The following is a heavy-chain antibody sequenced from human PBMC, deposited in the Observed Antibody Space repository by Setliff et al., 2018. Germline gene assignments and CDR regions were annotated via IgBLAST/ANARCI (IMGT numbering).Heavy chain of an antibody. V-gene: IGHV4-34*01. Sequence: PSETLSLTCAVYGGSFSGYYWSWIRQPPGKGLEWIGEINHSGSTNQNPSLKSRVTISLDTPKNQFSLKLSYMTAADTAVYYCARFLDPRDGYQNSPGFDFWGQGALVTVSS. J-gene: IGHJ4*02. D-gene: IGHD2-21*01. CDR1: GGSFSGYY. CDR2: INHSGST. CDR3: ARFLDPRDGYQNSPGFDF.